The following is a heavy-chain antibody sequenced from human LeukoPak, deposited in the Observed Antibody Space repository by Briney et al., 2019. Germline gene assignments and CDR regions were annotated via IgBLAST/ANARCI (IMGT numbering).Heavy chain of an antibody. D-gene: IGHD6-6*01. CDR2: INPNSGGT. Sequence: ASVRVSCKASGYTFTGYYMHWVRQAPGQGLEWMGRINPNSGGTNYAQKFQGRVTMTRDTSISTAYMELSRLRSDDTAVYYCARIEYSNSLRIGGYYFDYWGQGTLVTVSS. CDR3: ARIEYSNSLRIGGYYFDY. J-gene: IGHJ4*02. V-gene: IGHV1-2*06. CDR1: GYTFTGYY.